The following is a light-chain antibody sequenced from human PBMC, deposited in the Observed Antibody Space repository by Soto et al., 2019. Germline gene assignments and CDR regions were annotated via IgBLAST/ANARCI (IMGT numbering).Light chain of an antibody. J-gene: IGLJ1*01. Sequence: QSALTQPASVSGSPGQSITISCTGTSSDVGGYNYVSWYQQHPGKAPKLMIYEVANRPSGVSNRFSGSKSGNTASLIISGLQAEDEADYYCVSFTTSRSYVFGTGTQLTVL. V-gene: IGLV2-14*01. CDR3: VSFTTSRSYV. CDR2: EVA. CDR1: SSDVGGYNY.